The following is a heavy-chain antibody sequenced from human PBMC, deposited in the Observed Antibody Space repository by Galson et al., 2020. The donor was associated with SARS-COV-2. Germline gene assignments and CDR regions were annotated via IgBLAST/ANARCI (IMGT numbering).Heavy chain of an antibody. V-gene: IGHV3-73*01. J-gene: IGHJ2*01. CDR2: IRSKANSYAT. CDR3: TSSSGYHPLALYWYFDL. CDR1: GFTFSGSA. D-gene: IGHD3-22*01. Sequence: GESLKISCAASGFTFSGSAMHWVRQASGKGLEWVGRIRSKANSYATAYAASVKGRFTISRDDSKNTVYLQMNSLKTEDTAVYYCTSSSGYHPLALYWYFDLWGRGTLVTVSS.